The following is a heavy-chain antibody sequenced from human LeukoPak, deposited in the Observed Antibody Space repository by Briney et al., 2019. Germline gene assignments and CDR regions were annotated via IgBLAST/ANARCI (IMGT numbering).Heavy chain of an antibody. CDR2: IIPIFGTA. Sequence: ASVKVSCKASGGTFSSYAISWVRQAPGQGLEWMGGIIPIFGTASYAQKFQGRVTMTRDTSTSTVYMELSSLRSEDTAVYYCARENSGSYLTAFDYWGQGTLVTVSS. D-gene: IGHD1-26*01. V-gene: IGHV1-69*05. CDR1: GGTFSSYA. CDR3: ARENSGSYLTAFDY. J-gene: IGHJ4*02.